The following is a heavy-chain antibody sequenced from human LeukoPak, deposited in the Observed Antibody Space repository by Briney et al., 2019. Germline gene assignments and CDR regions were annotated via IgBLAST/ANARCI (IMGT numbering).Heavy chain of an antibody. CDR3: ARASSSRGNYYYYIDV. CDR2: IYTSGST. V-gene: IGHV4-4*07. Sequence: SETLSLTCSVAGGSISSSYWNWIRQPAGKGLEWIGRIYTSGSTNYNPSLKSRVTISVDKSKNQFSLKLSSVTAADTAVYYCARASSSRGNYYYYIDVWGKGTTVTVSS. D-gene: IGHD6-6*01. J-gene: IGHJ6*03. CDR1: GGSISSSY.